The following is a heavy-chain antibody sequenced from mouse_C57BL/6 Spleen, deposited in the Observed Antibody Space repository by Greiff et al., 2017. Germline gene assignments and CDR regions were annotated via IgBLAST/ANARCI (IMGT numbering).Heavy chain of an antibody. CDR2: IRNKANGYTT. CDR3: ARYRGSNYGGDAMDY. CDR1: GFTFTDYY. V-gene: IGHV7-3*01. Sequence: EVQLVESGGGLVQPGGSLSLSCAASGFTFTDYYMSWVRQPPGKALEWLGFIRNKANGYTTEYSASVKGRFTISRDNSQSILYLQMNALRAEDSATYYCARYRGSNYGGDAMDYWGQGTSVTVSS. J-gene: IGHJ4*01. D-gene: IGHD2-5*01.